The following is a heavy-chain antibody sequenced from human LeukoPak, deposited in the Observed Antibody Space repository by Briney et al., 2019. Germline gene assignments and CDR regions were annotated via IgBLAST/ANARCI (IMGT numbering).Heavy chain of an antibody. Sequence: PSETLSLICTGSGCSISNYYWSWIRQPPGKGLEWIGRIYTTGSTNYNPSLKSRVTMSVDTTKNQVSLMLKSMIPADTAMYYCEREGDGLGFGLHIELQFDYWREGILVTVSS. CDR2: IYTTGST. CDR1: GCSISNYY. J-gene: IGHJ4*02. V-gene: IGHV4-4*07. D-gene: IGHD3-10*01. CDR3: EREGDGLGFGLHIELQFDY.